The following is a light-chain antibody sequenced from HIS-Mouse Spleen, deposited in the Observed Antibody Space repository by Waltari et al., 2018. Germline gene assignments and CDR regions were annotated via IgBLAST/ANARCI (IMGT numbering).Light chain of an antibody. CDR2: DVS. J-gene: IGLJ2*01. CDR1: SSYVGGYNY. Sequence: QSALTQPASVSGSPGQSITISCPGTSSYVGGYNYVPWYQQHPGKAPKLMIYDVSNRPSGVSNRFSGSKSGNTASLTIPGLQAEDEADYYCSSYTSSSFNVVFGGGTKLTVL. V-gene: IGLV2-14*03. CDR3: SSYTSSSFNVV.